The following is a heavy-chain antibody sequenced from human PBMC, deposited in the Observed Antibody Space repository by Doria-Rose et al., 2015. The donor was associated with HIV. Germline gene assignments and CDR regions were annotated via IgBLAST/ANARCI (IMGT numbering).Heavy chain of an antibody. CDR1: VSSRGYY. J-gene: IGHJ4*02. D-gene: IGHD3-3*01. Sequence: VSSRGYYWNWIRQVPGKGLESLGYTYYTGTSDYSPSLKSRLNMAVDTSKNQFSLKLSFVTVADTAVYYCARMGSYRELDYWGQGALVIVPA. V-gene: IGHV4-31*02. CDR3: ARMGSYRELDY. CDR2: TYYTGTS.